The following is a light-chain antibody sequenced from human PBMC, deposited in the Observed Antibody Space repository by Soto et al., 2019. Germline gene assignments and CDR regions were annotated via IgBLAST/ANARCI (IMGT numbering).Light chain of an antibody. CDR2: GAS. Sequence: DIQMTQSPSAMSASVGDRVTITCRASPGVSTSLAWFQQKPGTVPKRLIYGASTLDSEVPSRFSGSGAGTEFTLTISNLQPEDSGTYYCLQYYDYRRTFCGGTTVEI. CDR3: LQYYDYRRT. J-gene: IGKJ4*01. V-gene: IGKV1-17*03. CDR1: PGVSTS.